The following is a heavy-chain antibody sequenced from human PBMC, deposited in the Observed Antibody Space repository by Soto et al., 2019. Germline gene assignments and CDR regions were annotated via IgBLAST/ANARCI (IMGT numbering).Heavy chain of an antibody. J-gene: IGHJ4*02. CDR2: INAGNGNT. CDR1: GYTFTSYA. Sequence: QVQLVQSGAEEKKPGASVKVSCKASGYTFTSYAMHWVRQAPGQRLEWMGWINAGNGNTKYSQKFQGRVTITRYTSASTAYMELSSLRSEDTAVYYCARDLGYALPDYWGQGILVTVSS. D-gene: IGHD2-15*01. CDR3: ARDLGYALPDY. V-gene: IGHV1-3*05.